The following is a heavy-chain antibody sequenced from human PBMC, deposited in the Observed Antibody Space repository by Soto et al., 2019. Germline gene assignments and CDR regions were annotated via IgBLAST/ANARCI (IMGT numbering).Heavy chain of an antibody. J-gene: IGHJ4*02. Sequence: QVQLVESGGGLVKPGGSLRLSCAASGFTFSDYYMSWIRQAPGTGLEWVSYISSGSISTNYADSVKGRFTVSRDNAKNSLYLQMNSLRAEDTAVYYCARRRYGSRSFDYWGQGTLVTVSS. V-gene: IGHV3-11*06. D-gene: IGHD6-13*01. CDR1: GFTFSDYY. CDR2: ISSGSIST. CDR3: ARRRYGSRSFDY.